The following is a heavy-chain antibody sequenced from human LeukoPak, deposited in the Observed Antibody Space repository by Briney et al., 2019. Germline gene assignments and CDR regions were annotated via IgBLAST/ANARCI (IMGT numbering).Heavy chain of an antibody. CDR3: ARYLIVVVPAAMDNWFDP. Sequence: ASVKVSCKASGYTFTGYYMHWGRQAPGQGLEWMGWINPNSGGTNYAQKCQGRVTMNRDTSISTAYMELSRLRSDDAAVYYCARYLIVVVPAAMDNWFDPWGQGTLVTVSS. J-gene: IGHJ5*02. CDR2: INPNSGGT. CDR1: GYTFTGYY. D-gene: IGHD2-2*01. V-gene: IGHV1-2*02.